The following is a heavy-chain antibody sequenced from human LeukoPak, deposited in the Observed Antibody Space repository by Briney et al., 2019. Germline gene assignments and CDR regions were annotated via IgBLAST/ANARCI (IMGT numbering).Heavy chain of an antibody. CDR2: IIPILGIA. Sequence: ASVKVSCKASGGTFSSYAISWVRQAPGQGLEWMGRIIPILGIANYAQKFQGRVTITADKSMSTAYMELSSLRSEDTAVYYCARDLGSYGYFDYWGQGTLVTVSS. J-gene: IGHJ4*02. CDR1: GGTFSSYA. CDR3: ARDLGSYGYFDY. D-gene: IGHD5-18*01. V-gene: IGHV1-69*04.